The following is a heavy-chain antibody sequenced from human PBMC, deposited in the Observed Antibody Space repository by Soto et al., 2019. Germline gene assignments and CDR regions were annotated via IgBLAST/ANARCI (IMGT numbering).Heavy chain of an antibody. CDR3: ARALGSWGSYYFDH. J-gene: IGHJ4*02. CDR1: GFSLDTWGVG. CDR2: IYWDDDK. D-gene: IGHD3-16*01. Sequence: QITLKESGPALVRPTQTLTLTCTVSGFSLDTWGVGVGWIRQSPGKAPEWLALIYWDDDKRYSPSLKNRLTITKDTSNNQVVLTVTHMDPVDTVTYYCARALGSWGSYYFDHWGQGTLVTVSS. V-gene: IGHV2-5*02.